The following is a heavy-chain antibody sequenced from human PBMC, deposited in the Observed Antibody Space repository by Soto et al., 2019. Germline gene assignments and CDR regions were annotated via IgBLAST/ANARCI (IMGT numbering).Heavy chain of an antibody. CDR3: ARDWSGIAVAGPDY. J-gene: IGHJ4*02. CDR2: ISYDGSNK. V-gene: IGHV3-30-3*01. CDR1: GFTFSSYA. Sequence: PGGSLRLSCAASGFTFSSYAMHWVRQAPGKGLEWVAVISYDGSNKYYADSVKGRFTISRDNSKNTLYLQMNSLRAEDTAVYYCARDWSGIAVAGPDYWGQGT. D-gene: IGHD6-19*01.